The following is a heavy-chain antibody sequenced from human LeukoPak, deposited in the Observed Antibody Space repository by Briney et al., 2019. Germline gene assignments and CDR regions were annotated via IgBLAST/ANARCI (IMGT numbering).Heavy chain of an antibody. D-gene: IGHD3-16*02. CDR1: GFTFSSYA. CDR3: ARVIRLGELSFLYYFDY. V-gene: IGHV3-23*01. CDR2: ISASGGVT. Sequence: GGSLRLSCAASGFTFSSYAMSWVRQAPGKGLEWVSGISASGGVTYSAESVKGRFTISRDNSKNMVYLQMNSLRAGDMAVYYCARVIRLGELSFLYYFDYWGQGTLVTVSS. J-gene: IGHJ4*02.